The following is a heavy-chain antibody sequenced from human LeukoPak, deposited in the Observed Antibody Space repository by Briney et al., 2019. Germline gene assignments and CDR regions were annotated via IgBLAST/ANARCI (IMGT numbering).Heavy chain of an antibody. Sequence: ASVKVSCKASGYTFTSYGISWVRQAPGQGLEWMGWISAYNGNTNYAQKLQGRVTMTTDTSTSTAYMELRSLRSDDTAVYYCTTELWGNYFDYWGKGTLVTVSS. D-gene: IGHD3-16*01. V-gene: IGHV1-18*01. J-gene: IGHJ4*02. CDR1: GYTFTSYG. CDR3: TTELWGNYFDY. CDR2: ISAYNGNT.